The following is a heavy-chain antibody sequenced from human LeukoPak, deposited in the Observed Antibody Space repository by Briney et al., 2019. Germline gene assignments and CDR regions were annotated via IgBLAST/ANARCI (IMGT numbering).Heavy chain of an antibody. J-gene: IGHJ5*02. CDR3: ARANIVVVPARVGWFDP. V-gene: IGHV4-28*03. CDR2: IYYSGST. CDR1: GYSLSNNNW. D-gene: IGHD2-2*01. Sequence: SETLSLTCAVSGYSLSNNNWWGWIRQPPGKGLEWIGNIYYSGSTYYNPSLKSRVTISVDTSKNQFSLKLSSVTAADTAVYYCARANIVVVPARVGWFDPWGQGTLVTVSS.